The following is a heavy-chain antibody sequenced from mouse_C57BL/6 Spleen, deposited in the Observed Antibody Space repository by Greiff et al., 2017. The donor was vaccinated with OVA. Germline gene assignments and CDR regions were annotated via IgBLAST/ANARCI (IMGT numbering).Heavy chain of an antibody. CDR3: VIYYGSSYWYFDV. D-gene: IGHD1-1*01. V-gene: IGHV1-74*01. Sequence: VKLQQPGAELVKPGASVKVSCKASGYTFTSYWMHWVKQRPGQGLEWIGRLHPSDSDTNYNQKFKGQATLTVAKSYSTAYMQLIILTAEDSAVSDCVIYYGSSYWYFDVWGTGTTVTVAS. CDR2: LHPSDSDT. CDR1: GYTFTSYW. J-gene: IGHJ1*03.